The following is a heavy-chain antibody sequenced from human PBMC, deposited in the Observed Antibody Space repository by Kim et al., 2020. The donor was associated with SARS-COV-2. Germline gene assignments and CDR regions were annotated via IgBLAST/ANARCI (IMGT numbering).Heavy chain of an antibody. J-gene: IGHJ3*02. CDR3: ARDCKNCGGDCCDAFDI. CDR2: INHSGST. Sequence: SETLSLTCAVYGGSFSGYYWSWIRQPPGKGLEWIGEINHSGSTNYNPSLKSRVTISVDTSKNQFSLKLSSVTAADTAVYYCARDCKNCGGDCCDAFDIWG. D-gene: IGHD2-21*02. CDR1: GGSFSGYY. V-gene: IGHV4-34*01.